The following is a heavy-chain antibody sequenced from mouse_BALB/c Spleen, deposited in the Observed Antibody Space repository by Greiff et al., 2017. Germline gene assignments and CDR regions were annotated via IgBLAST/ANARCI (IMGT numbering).Heavy chain of an antibody. J-gene: IGHJ2*01. V-gene: IGHV1S127*01. Sequence: QVQLQQPGAELVKPGASVKMSCKASGYTFTSYWMHWVKQRPGQGLEWIGVIDPSDSYTSYNQKFKGKATLTVDTSSSTAYMQLSSLTSEDSAVYYCTRSRDYGSSYGFDYWGQGTTLTVSS. CDR3: TRSRDYGSSYGFDY. CDR1: GYTFTSYW. D-gene: IGHD1-1*01. CDR2: IDPSDSYT.